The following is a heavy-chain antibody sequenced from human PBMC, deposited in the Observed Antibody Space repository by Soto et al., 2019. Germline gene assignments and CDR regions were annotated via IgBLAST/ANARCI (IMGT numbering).Heavy chain of an antibody. CDR3: VRWTGTLVLNWLDP. Sequence: GGSLRLSCVASGFTFSNYWMHWVRQPPGKGLVWVSRINIDASSKNYADSVKGRFTISRDNAKNTLYLQMNSLRVEDTAVYYCVRWTGTLVLNWLDPWGQGSLVTVSS. D-gene: IGHD1-7*01. V-gene: IGHV3-74*01. CDR1: GFTFSNYW. CDR2: INIDASSK. J-gene: IGHJ5*02.